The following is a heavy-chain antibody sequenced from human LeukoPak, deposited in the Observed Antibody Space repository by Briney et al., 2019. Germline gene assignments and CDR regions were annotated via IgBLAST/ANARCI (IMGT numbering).Heavy chain of an antibody. CDR1: GGSFSGYY. CDR2: INHSGST. V-gene: IGHV4-34*01. D-gene: IGHD3-10*01. Sequence: TASGTLSLTCAVYGGSFSGYYWSWIRQPPGKGLEWIGEINHSGSTNYNPSLKSRVTISVDTSKNQFSLKLSSVTAADTAVYYCARTRGRIGGRFDSWGQGTLVTVSS. J-gene: IGHJ4*02. CDR3: ARTRGRIGGRFDS.